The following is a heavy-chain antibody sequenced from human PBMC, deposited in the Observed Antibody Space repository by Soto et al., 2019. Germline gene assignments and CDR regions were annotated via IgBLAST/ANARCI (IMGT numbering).Heavy chain of an antibody. Sequence: QVQLVQSGAEVKKPGASVKVSCKASGYTFTSYYMHWVRQAPGQGLEWMGIINPSGGSTSYAQKFQGRVTMTRDTSTSTAYMELSSLRSEDTAVYYCARVNYGVYVGTENYYSYYMDVWGKGTTVTVSS. CDR2: INPSGGST. D-gene: IGHD4-17*01. CDR1: GYTFTSYY. V-gene: IGHV1-46*03. CDR3: ARVNYGVYVGTENYYSYYMDV. J-gene: IGHJ6*03.